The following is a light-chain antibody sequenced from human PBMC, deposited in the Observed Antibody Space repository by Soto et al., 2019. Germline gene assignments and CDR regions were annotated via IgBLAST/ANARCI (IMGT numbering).Light chain of an antibody. J-gene: IGKJ1*01. CDR3: QQDYNLPWT. V-gene: IGKV3-15*01. Sequence: EIVITQSPDTLSVSPGAGATLSCKASRSISRYLAWYQHQTGQAPRLLIYGASTRATGIPARFSGSGSGTEFTLNISSLQSEELAVYYCQQDYNLPWTLGDGTKVDIK. CDR1: RSISRY. CDR2: GAS.